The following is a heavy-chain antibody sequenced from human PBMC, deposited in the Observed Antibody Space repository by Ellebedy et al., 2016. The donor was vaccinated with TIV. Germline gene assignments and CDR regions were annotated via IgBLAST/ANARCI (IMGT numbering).Heavy chain of an antibody. D-gene: IGHD4-17*01. CDR2: TCYSGST. Sequence: SETLSLXCTVSGASISSGDYYWSWIRQPPGKSLEWIGYTCYSGSTKYYPSLKSRVTISVDTSKTHFSLKLSSVTAADTAVYFCARAVGYGDLHAFDIWGQGTMVTVSS. CDR1: GASISSGDYY. J-gene: IGHJ3*02. V-gene: IGHV4-30-4*01. CDR3: ARAVGYGDLHAFDI.